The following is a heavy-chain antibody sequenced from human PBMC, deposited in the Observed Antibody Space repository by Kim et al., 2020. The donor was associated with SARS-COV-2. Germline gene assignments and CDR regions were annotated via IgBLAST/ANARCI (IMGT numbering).Heavy chain of an antibody. V-gene: IGHV3-66*01. J-gene: IGHJ6*02. CDR1: GFTVSSNY. CDR2: IYSGGST. CDR3: ARDAPPRSSGYYHYYYYGMDV. D-gene: IGHD3-22*01. Sequence: GGSLRLSCAASGFTVSSNYMSWVRQAPGKGLEWVSVIYSGGSTYYADSVKGRLTISRDNSKNTLYLQMNSLRAEDTAVYYCARDAPPRSSGYYHYYYYGMDVWGQGATVTVSS.